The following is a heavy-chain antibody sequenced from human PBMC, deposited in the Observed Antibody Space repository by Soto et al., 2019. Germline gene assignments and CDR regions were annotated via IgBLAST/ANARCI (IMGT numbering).Heavy chain of an antibody. V-gene: IGHV3-23*01. Sequence: GGSLRLSCAASGFTFSSYAMSWVRQAPGKGLEWVSGVSGSGGTTYYADSVKGRFTISRDNSKSTLHLQMNSLRADDTAVYYCARLAGRDYWGQGALVTVSS. J-gene: IGHJ4*02. CDR1: GFTFSSYA. CDR3: ARLAGRDY. D-gene: IGHD2-15*01. CDR2: VSGSGGTT.